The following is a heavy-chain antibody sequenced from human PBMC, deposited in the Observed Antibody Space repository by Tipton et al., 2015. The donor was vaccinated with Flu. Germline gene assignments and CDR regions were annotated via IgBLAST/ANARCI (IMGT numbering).Heavy chain of an antibody. J-gene: IGHJ5*01. Sequence: TPSLTCTVSNDSISTSYWSWIRQPPGKGLEWIGNVHQTGSTYYNPSLRSRITITVDRPKNHFSLRLTSVTAADTAIYYCARRDHSNYVSEPKNWFDSWGQGTLVTVSS. CDR2: VHQTGST. CDR1: NDSISTSY. V-gene: IGHV4-4*08. D-gene: IGHD1-14*01. CDR3: ARRDHSNYVSEPKNWFDS.